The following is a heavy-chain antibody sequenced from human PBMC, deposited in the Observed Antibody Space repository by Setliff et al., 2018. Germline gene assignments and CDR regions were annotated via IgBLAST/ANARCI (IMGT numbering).Heavy chain of an antibody. CDR3: ARIRRDIVVVVGATPDYYDYMDV. CDR1: GYSFTSYW. J-gene: IGHJ6*03. CDR2: IDPSDSYT. Sequence: HGESLKISCKGSGYSFTSYWISWVRQMPGKGLEWMGRIDPSDSYTNYSPSFQGHVTISGDKSISTAYLQWSSLKASDTAMYYCARIRRDIVVVVGATPDYYDYMDVWGKGTTVTSP. V-gene: IGHV5-10-1*01. D-gene: IGHD2-15*01.